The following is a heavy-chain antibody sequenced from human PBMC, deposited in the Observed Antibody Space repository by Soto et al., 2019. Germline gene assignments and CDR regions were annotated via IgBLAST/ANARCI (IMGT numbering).Heavy chain of an antibody. D-gene: IGHD6-6*01. CDR1: GGSISSSSYY. J-gene: IGHJ4*02. V-gene: IGHV4-39*01. CDR2: IYYSGST. CDR3: ARLSIAALSFDY. Sequence: LSLTCTVSGGSISSSSYYWGWIRQPPGKGLEWIGSIYYSGSTYYNPSLKSRVTISVDTSKNQFSLKLSSVTAADTAVYYCARLSIAALSFDYWGQGTLVTVSS.